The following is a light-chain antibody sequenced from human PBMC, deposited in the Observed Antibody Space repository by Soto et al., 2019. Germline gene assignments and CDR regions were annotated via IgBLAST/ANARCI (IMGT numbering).Light chain of an antibody. CDR3: QSYDSSLSVV. CDR1: SSNIGAGYD. CDR2: GNS. V-gene: IGLV1-40*01. Sequence: QSVLTQPPSVSGAPGQRVTISCTGRSSNIGAGYDVHWYQQLPGTAPKLLLYGNSNRPSGVPDRFSGSKSGTSASLAITGLQAEDEADYYCQSYDSSLSVVFGGGTKVTV. J-gene: IGLJ2*01.